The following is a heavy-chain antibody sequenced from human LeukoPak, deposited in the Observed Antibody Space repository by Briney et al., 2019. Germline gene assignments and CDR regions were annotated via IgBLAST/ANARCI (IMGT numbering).Heavy chain of an antibody. CDR3: ARVDNNGLYSEYFDH. V-gene: IGHV3-48*03. D-gene: IGHD6-19*01. CDR2: ISNSGSTI. Sequence: TGGSLRLSCAASGFTFSSYEMNWVRQAPGKGLEWVSYISNSGSTIYYTDSVKGRFTISRDNAKNSLFLQMHSLRAEDTAVYYCARVDNNGLYSEYFDHWGQGTLVTVSS. CDR1: GFTFSSYE. J-gene: IGHJ1*01.